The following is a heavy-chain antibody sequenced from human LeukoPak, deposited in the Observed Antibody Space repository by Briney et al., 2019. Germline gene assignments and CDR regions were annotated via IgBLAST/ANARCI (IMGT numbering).Heavy chain of an antibody. CDR3: ATPERGYSGYDFGS. J-gene: IGHJ4*02. CDR2: INPDSGGT. D-gene: IGHD5-12*01. Sequence: ASVKVSCKASGYTFTGYYMHWVRQAPGQGLEWMGWINPDSGGTNYAQKFQGRVTMTRDTSISTAYMELSRLRSDDTAVYYCATPERGYSGYDFGSWGQGTLVTVSS. CDR1: GYTFTGYY. V-gene: IGHV1-2*02.